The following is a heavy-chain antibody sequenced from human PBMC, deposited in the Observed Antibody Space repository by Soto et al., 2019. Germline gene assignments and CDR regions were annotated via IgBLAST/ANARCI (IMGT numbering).Heavy chain of an antibody. CDR1: GFTFDDNG. D-gene: IGHD2-2*02. CDR3: ARSSCISTSCYIDY. J-gene: IGHJ4*02. Sequence: GGSLRLSCSASGFTFDDNGMSWVRQAPGKGLEWVSGLNWNGANIGYADSVKGRFTISRDNAKNSLYVQMNSLRAEDTALYYCARSSCISTSCYIDYWGPGTLVTVSS. V-gene: IGHV3-20*04. CDR2: LNWNGANI.